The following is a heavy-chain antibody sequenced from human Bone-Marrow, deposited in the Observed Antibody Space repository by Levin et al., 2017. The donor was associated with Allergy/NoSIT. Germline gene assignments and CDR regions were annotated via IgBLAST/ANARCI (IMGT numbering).Heavy chain of an antibody. J-gene: IGHJ4*02. CDR1: GFTVSSNY. Sequence: PGGSLRLSCAASGFTVSSNYLTWIRQAPGKGLEWVSVIFPGGTTYYTDSAKGRFTVSRDNSNNTLYLHMNSLRADDTAVYYCARATEDWGQGTLVTVSS. D-gene: IGHD1-1*01. V-gene: IGHV3-53*01. CDR3: ARATED. CDR2: IFPGGTT.